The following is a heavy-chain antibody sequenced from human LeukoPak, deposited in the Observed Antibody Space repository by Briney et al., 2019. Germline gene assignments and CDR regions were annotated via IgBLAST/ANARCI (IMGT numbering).Heavy chain of an antibody. D-gene: IGHD3-22*01. Sequence: GASVKVSCKASGYTFTSYDINWVRQATGQGLEWMGWVNPNSGNTGYAQKFQGRVTMTRNTSISTAYMELSSLRPEDTAVYYCASLARNGDYDSSGYAFDIWGQGTMVTVSS. V-gene: IGHV1-8*01. J-gene: IGHJ3*02. CDR2: VNPNSGNT. CDR1: GYTFTSYD. CDR3: ASLARNGDYDSSGYAFDI.